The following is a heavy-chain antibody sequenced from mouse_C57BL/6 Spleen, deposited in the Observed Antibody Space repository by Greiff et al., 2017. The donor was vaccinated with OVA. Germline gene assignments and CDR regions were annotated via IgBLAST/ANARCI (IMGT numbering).Heavy chain of an antibody. D-gene: IGHD2-5*01. CDR3: ARRGYSNYGAMDY. CDR2: INPNNGGT. CDR1: GYTFTDYY. Sequence: EVQLQQSGPELVKPGASVKISCKASGYTFTDYYMNWVKQSHGKSLEWIGDINPNNGGTSYNQKFKGKATLTVDKSSSTAYMELRSLTSEDSAVYYCARRGYSNYGAMDYWGQGTSVTVSS. J-gene: IGHJ4*01. V-gene: IGHV1-26*01.